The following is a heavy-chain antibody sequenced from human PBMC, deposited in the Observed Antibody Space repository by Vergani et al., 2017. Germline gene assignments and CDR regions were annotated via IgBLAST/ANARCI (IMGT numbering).Heavy chain of an antibody. CDR1: GFTFSSYS. Sequence: EVQLVESGGGLVQPGGSLRLSCAASGFTFSSYSMNWVRQAPGKGLEWVSYISSSSSTIYYADSVKGRFTISRENAKNSLYLQMNSLRAEDTAVYYCARTLGIVVPDYWGQGTLVTVSS. V-gene: IGHV3-48*01. CDR2: ISSSSSTI. J-gene: IGHJ4*02. CDR3: ARTLGIVVPDY. D-gene: IGHD7-27*01.